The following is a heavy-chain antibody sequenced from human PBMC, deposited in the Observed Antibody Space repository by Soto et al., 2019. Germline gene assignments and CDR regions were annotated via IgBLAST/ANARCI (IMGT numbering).Heavy chain of an antibody. CDR1: GGTFSSYA. CDR3: ARVRMKGYYDSSGHLDY. CDR2: IIPIFGTA. D-gene: IGHD3-22*01. J-gene: IGHJ4*02. Sequence: SVKVSCKASGGTFSSYAISWVRQAPGQGLEWMGGIIPIFGTANYAQKFQGRVTITADESTSTAYMELSSLRSEDTAVYYCARVRMKGYYDSSGHLDYWGQGTLVTVSS. V-gene: IGHV1-69*13.